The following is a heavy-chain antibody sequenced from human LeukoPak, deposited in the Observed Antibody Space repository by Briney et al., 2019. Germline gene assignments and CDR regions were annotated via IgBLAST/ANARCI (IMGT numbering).Heavy chain of an antibody. CDR3: ARRGDWDAFDI. Sequence: SETLSLTCTVSGGSISSSSYYWGWIRQPPGTGLEWIGSTYYSGSTYYNPSLKSRVTISVDTSKNQFSLKLSSVTAADTAVYYCARRGDWDAFDIWGQGTMVTVSS. V-gene: IGHV4-39*01. CDR1: GGSISSSSYY. D-gene: IGHD2-21*02. J-gene: IGHJ3*02. CDR2: TYYSGST.